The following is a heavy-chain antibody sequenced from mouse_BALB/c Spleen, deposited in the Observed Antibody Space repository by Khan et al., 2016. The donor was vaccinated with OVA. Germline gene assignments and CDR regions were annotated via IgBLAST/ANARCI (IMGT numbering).Heavy chain of an antibody. CDR1: GYSFTSYW. CDR2: IHPSASET. Sequence: VQLKQSGAELVRPGASVKLSCKASGYSFTSYWMNWVKQRPGQGLEWIGLIHPSASETRLNQKFKDKATLTVDKSSSTAYMPLSSPTSEDAAVYYCAIGATASYWYFDVWGAGTTGTVSS. J-gene: IGHJ1*01. D-gene: IGHD1-2*01. V-gene: IGHV1-74*01. CDR3: AIGATASYWYFDV.